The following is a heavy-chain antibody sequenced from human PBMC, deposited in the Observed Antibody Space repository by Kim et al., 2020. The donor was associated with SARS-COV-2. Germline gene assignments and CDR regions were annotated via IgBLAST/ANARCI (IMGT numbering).Heavy chain of an antibody. J-gene: IGHJ6*02. Sequence: ASVKVSCKASGYTFTSYYMHWVRQAPGQGLEWMGIINTSGGSTSYAQKFQGRVTMTRDTSTSKVYMELSSLRSEDTAVYYCARVPRIQLWSPSYGMDVWGQGTKVTVSS. CDR3: ARVPRIQLWSPSYGMDV. V-gene: IGHV1-46*01. CDR1: GYTFTSYY. CDR2: INTSGGST. D-gene: IGHD5-18*01.